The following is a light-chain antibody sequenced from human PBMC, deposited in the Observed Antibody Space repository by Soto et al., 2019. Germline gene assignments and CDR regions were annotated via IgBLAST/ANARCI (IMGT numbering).Light chain of an antibody. V-gene: IGLV1-44*01. CDR1: SSNIGSNA. J-gene: IGLJ1*01. CDR3: TAWDDSLNGYV. CDR2: SNN. Sequence: QSVLTQPPSASGTPGQRVTISCSGSSSNIGSNAVNWYQQFPGTAPKLLIYSNNQRPSGVPDRFSGSKSGTSASLAISGLQSEDEADYYWTAWDDSLNGYVFATGTKLTVL.